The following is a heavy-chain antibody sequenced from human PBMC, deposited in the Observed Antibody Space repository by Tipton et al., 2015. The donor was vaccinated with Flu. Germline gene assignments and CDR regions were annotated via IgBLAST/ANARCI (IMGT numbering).Heavy chain of an antibody. CDR3: ARTEPRTLYYFDF. D-gene: IGHD1-14*01. V-gene: IGHV4-38-2*01. CDR1: GDSIGGPYY. Sequence: TLSLTCSVSGDSIGGPYYWGWIRQPPGKGLEWIGRIYSSGSTNYNPSLKSRVTISVDTSKNQFSLKLTSVTAADTAVYYCARTEPRTLYYFDFWGQGTLVTVSS. J-gene: IGHJ4*02. CDR2: IYSSGST.